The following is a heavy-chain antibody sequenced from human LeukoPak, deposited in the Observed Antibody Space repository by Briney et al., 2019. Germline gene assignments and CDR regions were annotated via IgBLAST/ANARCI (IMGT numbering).Heavy chain of an antibody. CDR1: GFTFSSYA. D-gene: IGHD1-1*01. CDR2: ISYDGSNK. Sequence: PGRSLRLSCAASGFTFSSYAMHWVRQAPGKGLEWVAVISYDGSNKYYADSVKGRFTISRDNSKNTLYLQMNSLRAEDTAVYYCVAQERTGTTDYWGQGTLATVSS. CDR3: VAQERTGTTDY. J-gene: IGHJ4*02. V-gene: IGHV3-30*04.